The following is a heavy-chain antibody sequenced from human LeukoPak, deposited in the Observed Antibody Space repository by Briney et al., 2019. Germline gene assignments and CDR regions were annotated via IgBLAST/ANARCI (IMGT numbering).Heavy chain of an antibody. Sequence: SETLSLTCTVSGGSISSYYWSWIRQPAGKGLEWIGRIYTSGSTNYNPSLKSRVTISVDTSKNQFSLKLSSVTAADTAVYYCARATVTTPYNWFDPWGQGTLVTVSS. J-gene: IGHJ5*02. CDR1: GGSISSYY. CDR2: IYTSGST. D-gene: IGHD4-11*01. V-gene: IGHV4-4*07. CDR3: ARATVTTPYNWFDP.